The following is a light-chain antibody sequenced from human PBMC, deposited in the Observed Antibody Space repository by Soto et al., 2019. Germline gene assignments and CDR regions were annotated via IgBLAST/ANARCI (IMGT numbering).Light chain of an antibody. CDR2: AAS. CDR1: QGIGND. J-gene: IGKJ1*01. Sequence: AIQMTQSPSSLSASVGDRVTITCRASQGIGNDLGWYQQKPGKAPKFLFYAASSLQSGVPSRYSGTGSGTNFTLTISSLQPEDFATYYCLQDNSYPWTFGQGTKVDIK. V-gene: IGKV1-6*01. CDR3: LQDNSYPWT.